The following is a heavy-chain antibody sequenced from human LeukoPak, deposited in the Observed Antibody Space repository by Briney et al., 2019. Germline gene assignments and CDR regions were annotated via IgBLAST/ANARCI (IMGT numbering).Heavy chain of an antibody. CDR2: IYYSGST. CDR1: GGSISSSSYY. J-gene: IGHJ4*02. Sequence: PSETLSLTCTVSGGSISSSSYYWGWIRQPPGKGLEWIGSIYYSGSTYYNPSLKSRVTISVDTSKNQFSLKPSSVTAADTAVYYCARLGGDGYTNLGYYFDYWGQGTLVTVSS. V-gene: IGHV4-39*01. D-gene: IGHD5-24*01. CDR3: ARLGGDGYTNLGYYFDY.